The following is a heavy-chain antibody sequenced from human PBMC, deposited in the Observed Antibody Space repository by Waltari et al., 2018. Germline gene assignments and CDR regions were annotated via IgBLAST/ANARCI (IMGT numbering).Heavy chain of an antibody. J-gene: IGHJ4*02. CDR1: GFTFNSVS. CDR3: VKGGYIISDY. D-gene: IGHD3-22*01. V-gene: IGHV3-21*02. Sequence: EVQLVESGGGLVKPGGSLTLSGEASGFTFNSVSMTWVRQAPGKGLEWLSTIASGSDYIFYAVSVRGRFTISRDNARSTVNLRMNSLRTEDTAVYYCVKGGYIISDYWGQGIQVIVSS. CDR2: IASGSDYI.